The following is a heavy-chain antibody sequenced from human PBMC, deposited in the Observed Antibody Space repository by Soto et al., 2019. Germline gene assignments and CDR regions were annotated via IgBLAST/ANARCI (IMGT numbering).Heavy chain of an antibody. J-gene: IGHJ3*02. CDR2: IYSGGST. CDR3: ARAGNDSSGYSYDAFDI. D-gene: IGHD3-22*01. V-gene: IGHV3-53*01. CDR1: GFTVSSNY. Sequence: GGSLRLSCAASGFTVSSNYMSWVRQAPGKGLEWVSVIYSGGSTYYADSVKGRFTISSDNSKNTLYLQMNSLRAEDTAVYYCARAGNDSSGYSYDAFDIWGQGTMVTVSS.